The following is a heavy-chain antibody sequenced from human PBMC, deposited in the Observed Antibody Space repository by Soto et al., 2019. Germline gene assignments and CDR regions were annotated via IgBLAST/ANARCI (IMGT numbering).Heavy chain of an antibody. Sequence: WASVKVSCKASGGTFSSYTISWVRQAPGQGLEWMGRIIPILGIANYAQKFQGRVTITADKSTSTAYMELSSLRSEDTAVYYCARDGPYSSSSRHYYYMDVWGKGTTVTVSS. CDR3: ARDGPYSSSSRHYYYMDV. CDR1: GGTFSSYT. D-gene: IGHD6-6*01. J-gene: IGHJ6*03. V-gene: IGHV1-69*04. CDR2: IIPILGIA.